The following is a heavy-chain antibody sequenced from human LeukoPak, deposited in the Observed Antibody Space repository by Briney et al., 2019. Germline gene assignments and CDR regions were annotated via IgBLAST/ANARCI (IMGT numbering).Heavy chain of an antibody. CDR1: DGSINGYY. Sequence: SETLSLTCSVSDGSINGYYWTWIRQPPGKGLEWIGYIDYSGSTDYNSSLKSRITFSLDTTNNQISLQLKSVTAPNTPIYNTARGAARPRWSFFCDYWGQGILVSVSS. D-gene: IGHD3-3*01. J-gene: IGHJ4*02. CDR2: IDYSGST. V-gene: IGHV4-59*01. CDR3: ARGAARPRWSFFCDY.